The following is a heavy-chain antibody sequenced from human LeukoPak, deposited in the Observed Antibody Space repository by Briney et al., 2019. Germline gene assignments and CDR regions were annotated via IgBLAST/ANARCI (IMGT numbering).Heavy chain of an antibody. V-gene: IGHV3-30*18. J-gene: IGHJ4*02. CDR3: AKGNYYDSSGYPGTRFDY. Sequence: GGSLRLSCAASGFTFSSYGMHWVRQAPGKGLEWVAVISYDGSNKYYADSVKGRFTISRDNSKNTLYLQMNSLRAEDTAVYYCAKGNYYDSSGYPGTRFDYWGQGTLVTVSS. CDR1: GFTFSSYG. CDR2: ISYDGSNK. D-gene: IGHD3-22*01.